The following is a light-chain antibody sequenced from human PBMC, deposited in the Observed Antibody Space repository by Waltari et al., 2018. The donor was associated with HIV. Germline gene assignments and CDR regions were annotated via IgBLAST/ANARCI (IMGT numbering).Light chain of an antibody. CDR3: QQYNSYPKT. CDR1: ESVGSW. Sequence: DIQMTQSPAILSASVGDRVTITCRASESVGSWLAWFQQKPGKAPSLLIYKASILEAGVPPRFSGSGSGAAFTLTISSLQADDVATYYCQQYNSYPKTFGQGTKVQIK. J-gene: IGKJ1*01. V-gene: IGKV1-5*03. CDR2: KAS.